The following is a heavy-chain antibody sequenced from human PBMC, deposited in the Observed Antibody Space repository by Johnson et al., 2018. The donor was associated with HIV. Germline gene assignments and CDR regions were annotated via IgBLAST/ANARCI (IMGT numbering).Heavy chain of an antibody. J-gene: IGHJ3*02. CDR2: ISGSDGRT. CDR1: GFTFSSYA. D-gene: IGHD2-2*01. V-gene: IGHV3-23*04. CDR3: ARRCSSSSCSHGAFDI. Sequence: VQLVESGGGLVQPGGSLRLSCAASGFTFSSYAMSWVRQAPGKGLEWVSAISGSDGRTFYADSVKGRFTISRDSSKNTLFLHMNSLRAEDTAMYYCARRCSSSSCSHGAFDIWGQGTVVTVSS.